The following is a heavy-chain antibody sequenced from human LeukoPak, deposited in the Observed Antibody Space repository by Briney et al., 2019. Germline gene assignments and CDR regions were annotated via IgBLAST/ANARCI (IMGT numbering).Heavy chain of an antibody. Sequence: SETLSLTCAVSGYSISSGYYWGWIRQPPGKGLEWIGSIYHSGSTYYNPSLKSRVTISVDTFKNQFSLKLSSVTAADTAVYYCASWGTVAGWKDAFDIWGQGTMVTVSS. J-gene: IGHJ3*02. V-gene: IGHV4-38-2*01. CDR1: GYSISSGYY. CDR3: ASWGTVAGWKDAFDI. D-gene: IGHD3-16*01. CDR2: IYHSGST.